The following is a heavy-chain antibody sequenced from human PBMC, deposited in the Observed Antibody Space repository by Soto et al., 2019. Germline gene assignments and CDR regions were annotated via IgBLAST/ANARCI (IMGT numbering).Heavy chain of an antibody. D-gene: IGHD1-26*01. J-gene: IGHJ4*02. CDR3: ARDLMGSVGAADY. CDR2: ISSSGGTK. Sequence: QVQLVESGGGLVKPGGSLRLSCAASGFSFSDYYMIWIRQAPGKGLEWVSYISSSGGTKFYADSVKGRFTVSRDNAENSLILQMNSLRADDTAVYYCARDLMGSVGAADYWGQGTLVTVSS. V-gene: IGHV3-11*01. CDR1: GFSFSDYY.